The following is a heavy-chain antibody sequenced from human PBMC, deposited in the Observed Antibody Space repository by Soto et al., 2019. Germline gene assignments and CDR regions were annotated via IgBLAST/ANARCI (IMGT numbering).Heavy chain of an antibody. CDR1: GGSISSYY. V-gene: IGHV4-59*01. Sequence: SETLSLTCTVSGGSISSYYWSWIRQPPGTGLEWIGYIYYSGSTNYNPSLKSRVTISVDTSKNQFSLKLSSVTAADTAVYYCARVPLYYDILTGYLPPYYFYSMEVWGQGTPLNVSS. CDR2: IYYSGST. D-gene: IGHD3-9*01. J-gene: IGHJ6*02. CDR3: ARVPLYYDILTGYLPPYYFYSMEV.